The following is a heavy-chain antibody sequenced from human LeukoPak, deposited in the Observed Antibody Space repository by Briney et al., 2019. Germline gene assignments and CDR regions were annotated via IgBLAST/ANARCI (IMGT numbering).Heavy chain of an antibody. V-gene: IGHV3-23*01. CDR1: GFIFSHHG. J-gene: IGHJ4*02. Sequence: GGSLRLSCATSGFIFSHHGMNWVRQAPGKGLEWVSGIRADAVTAYYADSVKGRFTISKDSSKNTLDLQMNSLRTEDTAVYYCARGSQYNILTGFIVGAMDDFDHWGQGTLVTVSS. CDR2: IRADAVTA. CDR3: ARGSQYNILTGFIVGAMDDFDH. D-gene: IGHD3-9*01.